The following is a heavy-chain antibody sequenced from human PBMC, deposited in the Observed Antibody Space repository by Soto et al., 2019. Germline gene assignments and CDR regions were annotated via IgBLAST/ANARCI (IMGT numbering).Heavy chain of an antibody. J-gene: IGHJ6*02. D-gene: IGHD3-10*01. CDR2: INPNSGGT. V-gene: IGHV1-2*04. Sequence: ASVKVSCKASGYTFTGYYMHWVRQAPGQGLEWMGWINPNSGGTNHAQKFQGWVTMTRDTSISTAYMELSRLRSDDTAVYYCARGDYYGSGSYQYYYYGMDVWGQGTTVTVSS. CDR3: ARGDYYGSGSYQYYYYGMDV. CDR1: GYTFTGYY.